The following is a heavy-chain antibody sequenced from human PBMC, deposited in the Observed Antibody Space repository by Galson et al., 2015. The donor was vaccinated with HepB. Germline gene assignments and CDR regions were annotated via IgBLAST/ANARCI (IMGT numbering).Heavy chain of an antibody. CDR1: GFTFSDYY. J-gene: IGHJ6*02. Sequence: SLRLSCAASGFTFSDYYMSWIRQAPGKGLEWVSYISSSSSYTNYADSVKGRFTISRDNAKNSLYLQMNSLRAEDTAVYYCARGVYLLIAAAAPYGMDVWGQGTTVTVSS. CDR2: ISSSSSYT. D-gene: IGHD6-13*01. V-gene: IGHV3-11*06. CDR3: ARGVYLLIAAAAPYGMDV.